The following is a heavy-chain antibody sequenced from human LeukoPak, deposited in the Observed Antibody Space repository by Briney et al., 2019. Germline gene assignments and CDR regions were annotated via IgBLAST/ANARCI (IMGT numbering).Heavy chain of an antibody. D-gene: IGHD3-22*01. J-gene: IGHJ4*02. CDR3: ARRYDSSGYYYVEASFDY. CDR2: IYTSGST. Sequence: SETLSLTCTVSGGSISSYYWSWIRQPAGKGLEWIGRIYTSGSTNYNPSLKSRVTISVDTSKNQFSLKLSSVTAADTAVYYCARRYDSSGYYYVEASFDYWGQGTLVTVSS. CDR1: GGSISSYY. V-gene: IGHV4-4*07.